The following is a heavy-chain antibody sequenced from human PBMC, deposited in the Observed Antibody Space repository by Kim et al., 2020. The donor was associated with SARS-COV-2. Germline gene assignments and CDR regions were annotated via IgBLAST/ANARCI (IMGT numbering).Heavy chain of an antibody. CDR3: GRAATVAFAYRNH. D-gene: IGHD4-4*01. CDR1: GFTFSSYW. V-gene: IGHV3-74*01. Sequence: GGSLRLSCAASGFTFSSYWMHWVRQAPGKGLEWVSRIYSDGSTTNYADSVKGRFTISSDNAKNTLYLQMNRLRDEDTAVYCCGRAATVAFAYRNHWVHGT. CDR2: IYSDGSTT. J-gene: IGHJ1*01.